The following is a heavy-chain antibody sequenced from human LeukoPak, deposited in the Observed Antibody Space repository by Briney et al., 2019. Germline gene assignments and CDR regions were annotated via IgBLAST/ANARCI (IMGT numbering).Heavy chain of an antibody. CDR3: ARHGPIAFRSWYFDL. Sequence: SETLSLTCTVSGGSISSSSSYWGWIRQPPGKGLEWIGSIYYSGSTYYNPSLKSRVTISVDTSKNQFSLKLSSVTAADTAVYYCARHGPIAFRSWYFDLWGRGTLVTVSS. CDR1: GGSISSSSSY. CDR2: IYYSGST. V-gene: IGHV4-39*01. D-gene: IGHD3-3*02. J-gene: IGHJ2*01.